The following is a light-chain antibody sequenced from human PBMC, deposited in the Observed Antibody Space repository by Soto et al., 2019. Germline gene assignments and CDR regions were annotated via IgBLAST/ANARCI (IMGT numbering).Light chain of an antibody. CDR1: NIGSKG. J-gene: IGLJ2*01. V-gene: IGLV3-21*04. Sequence: SYELTQPPSVSVAPGKTASISCGGNNIGSKGVHWYQQKPGQAPVLVIYSDTDLPPVIPERFSGPNSANLATLTISRVEAGDEADYYCQVWDIGSAHVVFGGGTKLTVL. CDR2: SDT. CDR3: QVWDIGSAHVV.